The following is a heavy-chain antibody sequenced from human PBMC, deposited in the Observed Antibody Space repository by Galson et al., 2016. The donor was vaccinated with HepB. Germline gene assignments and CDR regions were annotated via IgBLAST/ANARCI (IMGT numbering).Heavy chain of an antibody. CDR3: AKDRSFNFGEPLDH. CDR2: VSHDASNQ. V-gene: IGHV3-30*18. J-gene: IGHJ4*02. Sequence: SLRLSCAASGFTFGSYGMTWVRQAPGKGLEWVADVSHDASNQNYAVSVKGRFTISRDNSKNTMYLQMNSLRTEETAVYFCAKDRSFNFGEPLDHWGQGTLVVVSS. CDR1: GFTFGSYG. D-gene: IGHD3-10*01.